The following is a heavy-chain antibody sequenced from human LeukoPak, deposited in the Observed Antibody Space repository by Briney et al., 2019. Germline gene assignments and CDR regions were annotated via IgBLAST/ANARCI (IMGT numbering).Heavy chain of an antibody. D-gene: IGHD2-8*01. CDR3: ARVRGTNFDC. CDR1: GGSISSGGYS. J-gene: IGHJ4*02. Sequence: SQTLSLTCVVSGGSISSGGYSWSWIRQPPGTGLEWIGYIHHRGNIYYNSALRSRVTISRDRSKNHFSLKVTSVTAADTAVYYCARVRGTNFDCWGQGTLVTVSS. CDR2: IHHRGNI. V-gene: IGHV4-30-2*01.